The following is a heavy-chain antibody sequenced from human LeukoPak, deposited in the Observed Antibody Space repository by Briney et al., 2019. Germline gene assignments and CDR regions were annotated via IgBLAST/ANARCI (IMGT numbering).Heavy chain of an antibody. CDR3: ARAKWELQFDY. CDR1: GGSICSGSYY. J-gene: IGHJ4*02. Sequence: SETLSLTCTVSGGSICSGSYYWSWIRQPAGKGLEWIGRIYTSGSTNYNPSLKSRVTISVDTSKNQFSLKLSSVTAADTAVYYCARAKWELQFDYWGQGTLVTVSS. V-gene: IGHV4-61*02. D-gene: IGHD1-26*01. CDR2: IYTSGST.